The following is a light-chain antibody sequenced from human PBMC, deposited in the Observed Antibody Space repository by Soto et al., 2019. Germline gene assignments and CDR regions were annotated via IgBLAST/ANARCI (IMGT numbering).Light chain of an antibody. Sequence: DIQMTQSPSTLSASVGDRVTITCRASQSISSWLAWYQQKPGKGPKLLIYDASSLESGVPSRFSGSGSGTEFTLTISSLQPDDFATYYCQQYNSYSTAWTFGQGTKVEIK. CDR1: QSISSW. V-gene: IGKV1-5*01. J-gene: IGKJ1*01. CDR2: DAS. CDR3: QQYNSYSTAWT.